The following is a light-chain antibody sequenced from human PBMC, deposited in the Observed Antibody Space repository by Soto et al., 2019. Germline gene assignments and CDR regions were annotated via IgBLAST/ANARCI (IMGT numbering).Light chain of an antibody. J-gene: IGLJ2*01. CDR2: SNN. Sequence: QSVLTQPPSASGTPGQRVTISCSGSSSNIGSNTVNWYQQLPGTAPKLLIYSNNQRPSGVPDRFSGSKSGTSASLAISGHQSEDEADYYCAEWDDSLNGLRVVFGGGTKVTVL. CDR1: SSNIGSNT. V-gene: IGLV1-44*01. CDR3: AEWDDSLNGLRVV.